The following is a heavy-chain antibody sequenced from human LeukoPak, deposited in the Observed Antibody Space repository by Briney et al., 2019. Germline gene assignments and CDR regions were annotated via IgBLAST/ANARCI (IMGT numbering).Heavy chain of an antibody. CDR2: ISGSGVGT. CDR3: ARDPNGDYIGAFEI. CDR1: GFIFSNYV. V-gene: IGHV3-23*01. Sequence: PGGSLRLSCAASGFIFSNYVMIWVRQAPGKGLEWVSGISGSGVGTYYADSVKGRFTISRDNSKNTVYLQMNSLRAEDTAVYYCARDPNGDYIGAFEIWGQGTKVTVSS. D-gene: IGHD4-17*01. J-gene: IGHJ3*02.